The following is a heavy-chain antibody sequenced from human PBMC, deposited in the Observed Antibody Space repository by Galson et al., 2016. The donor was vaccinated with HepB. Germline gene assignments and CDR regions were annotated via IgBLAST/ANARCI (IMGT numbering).Heavy chain of an antibody. CDR1: GYTFTSHG. CDR3: ARDLLLWVDDPSL. V-gene: IGHV1-3*04. D-gene: IGHD3-10*01. CDR2: INTGNGNT. J-gene: IGHJ4*02. Sequence: KASGYTFTSHGIHWVRQAPGQGLEWMGWINTGNGNTKYAQKFQDRVSISRDTSASTAHMELSSLGSEDTALYFCARDLLLWVDDPSLWGQGTLVTVSS.